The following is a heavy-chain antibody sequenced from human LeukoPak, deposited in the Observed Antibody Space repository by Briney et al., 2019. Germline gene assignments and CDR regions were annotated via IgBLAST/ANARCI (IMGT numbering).Heavy chain of an antibody. CDR3: ARDLLDTDGMDV. CDR1: GFTVSSNY. J-gene: IGHJ6*02. V-gene: IGHV3-66*01. CDR2: IYSGGST. D-gene: IGHD5-18*01. Sequence: GGSLRLSCAASGFTVSSNYMSWVRQAPGKGLEWVSVIYSGGSTYYADSVKGRFTISRDNSKNTLYLQMNSLRAEDTAVYYCARDLLDTDGMDVWGQGTTVTVSS.